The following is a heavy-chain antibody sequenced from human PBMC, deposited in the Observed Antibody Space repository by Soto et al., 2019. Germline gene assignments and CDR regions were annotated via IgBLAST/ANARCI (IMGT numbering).Heavy chain of an antibody. CDR3: ARSQYSSSSSDY. CDR1: GYSFTSYW. Sequence: GESLKISCXGSGYSFTSYWISWVRQMPGKGLEWMGRIDPSDSYTNYSPSFQGHVTISADKSISTAYLQWSSLKASDTAMYYCARSQYSSSSSDYWGQGTLVTVSS. V-gene: IGHV5-10-1*01. D-gene: IGHD6-6*01. CDR2: IDPSDSYT. J-gene: IGHJ4*02.